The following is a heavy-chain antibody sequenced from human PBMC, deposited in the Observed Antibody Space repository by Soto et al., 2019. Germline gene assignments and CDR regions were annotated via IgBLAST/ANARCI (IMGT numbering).Heavy chain of an antibody. V-gene: IGHV1-3*01. CDR3: AAAVADSFDY. D-gene: IGHD6-19*01. CDR1: GYTFTSYA. CDR2: INAGNSDT. J-gene: IGHJ4*02. Sequence: GASVKVSCKASGYTFTSYAMHWVRQAPGQRLEWMGWINAGNSDTTYSQKFQGRVTITRDTSASTAYMELSSLRSEDTAVYYCAAAVADSFDYWGQGTLVTVSS.